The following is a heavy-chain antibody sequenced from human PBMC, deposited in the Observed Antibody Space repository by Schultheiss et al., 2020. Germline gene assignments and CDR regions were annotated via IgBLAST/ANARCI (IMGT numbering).Heavy chain of an antibody. CDR1: GGSFSGYY. V-gene: IGHV4-34*01. D-gene: IGHD2-15*01. CDR2: INHSGST. Sequence: SQPLSLTCAVYGGSFSGYYWSWIRQPPGKGLEWIGEINHSGSTNYNPSLKSRVTISVDTSKNQFSLKLSSVTAADTAVYYCARGIVVVVAEPNFDYWGQGTLVTVAS. J-gene: IGHJ4*02. CDR3: ARGIVVVVAEPNFDY.